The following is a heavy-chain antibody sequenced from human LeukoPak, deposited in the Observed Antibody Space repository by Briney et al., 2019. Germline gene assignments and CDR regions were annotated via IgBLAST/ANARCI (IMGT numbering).Heavy chain of an antibody. Sequence: GGSLRLSCAASGFTFSSYEMNWVRQAPGKGLEWVSYISSSGSTIYYADSVKGRFTISRDNAKNSLYLQMNSLRAEDTAVYYCAKDIVGGGNDYWGQGTLVTVSS. CDR1: GFTFSSYE. J-gene: IGHJ4*02. CDR3: AKDIVGGGNDY. V-gene: IGHV3-48*03. D-gene: IGHD2-21*01. CDR2: ISSSGSTI.